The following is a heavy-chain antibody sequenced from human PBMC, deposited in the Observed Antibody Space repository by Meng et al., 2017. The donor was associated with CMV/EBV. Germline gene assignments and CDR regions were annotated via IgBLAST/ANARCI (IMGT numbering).Heavy chain of an antibody. CDR1: GFTFSSDW. J-gene: IGHJ6*02. CDR2: IKQDGSEK. CDR3: ARGATVTSYHYYYGMDV. V-gene: IGHV3-7*01. Sequence: GESLKISCAASGFTFSSDWMSWVRQAPGKGLEWVANIKQDGSEKYYVDSVKGRFTISRDNAKNSLYLQMNSLRAEDTAVYYCARGATVTSYHYYYGMDVWGQGTTVTVSS. D-gene: IGHD4-11*01.